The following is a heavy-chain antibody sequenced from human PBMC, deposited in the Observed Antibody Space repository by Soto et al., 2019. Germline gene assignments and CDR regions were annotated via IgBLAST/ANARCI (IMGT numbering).Heavy chain of an antibody. V-gene: IGHV3-48*03. J-gene: IGHJ4*02. Sequence: TGGSLRLSCAASGFTFSSYEMNWVRQAPGKGLEWVSYISSSGSTIYYADSVKGRFTISRDNAKNSLYLQMNSLRAEDTAVYYCARDSPAKITMMPPYFDYWGQGTLVTVSS. CDR3: ARDSPAKITMMPPYFDY. D-gene: IGHD3-22*01. CDR2: ISSSGSTI. CDR1: GFTFSSYE.